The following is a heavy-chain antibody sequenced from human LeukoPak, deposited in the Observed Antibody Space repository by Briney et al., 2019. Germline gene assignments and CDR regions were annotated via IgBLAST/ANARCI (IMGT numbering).Heavy chain of an antibody. D-gene: IGHD4-17*01. V-gene: IGHV4-4*07. J-gene: IGHJ1*01. CDR2: IYTSGST. CDR1: GGSISSYY. Sequence: SETLSLTCTVSGGSISSYYWSWIRQPAGKGLEWIGRIYTSGSTYYNPSLKSRVTISVDTSKNQFSLKLNSVTAADTAVYYCARGTTVTSSGYFQHWGQGTLVNVSS. CDR3: ARGTTVTSSGYFQH.